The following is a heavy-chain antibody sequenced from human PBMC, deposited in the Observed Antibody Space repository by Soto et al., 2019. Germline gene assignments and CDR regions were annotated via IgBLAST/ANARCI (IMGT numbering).Heavy chain of an antibody. V-gene: IGHV4-4*02. CDR3: ARVVLTITRGAFDA. Sequence: QVQLQESGPGLVKPSGTLSLTCAVSGGSISSSHWWTWVRQSPGKGLEYIGEISPSGTSNSNPPLKSRVTLSVDKSKNHFSLTLTSVTAADTAVYYCARVVLTITRGAFDAWGQGTLVIVSS. J-gene: IGHJ3*01. D-gene: IGHD3-9*01. CDR2: ISPSGTS. CDR1: GGSISSSHW.